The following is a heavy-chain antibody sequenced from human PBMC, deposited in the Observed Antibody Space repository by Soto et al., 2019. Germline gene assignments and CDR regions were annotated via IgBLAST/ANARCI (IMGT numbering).Heavy chain of an antibody. V-gene: IGHV4-4*02. D-gene: IGHD6-19*01. CDR2: IFQSGST. J-gene: IGHJ5*02. CDR3: ARGRGRYSSGWSWFDP. CDR1: GGTIRSPDW. Sequence: SETLSLTCRVSGGTIRSPDWWTWVRQPPGKGLEWIGEIFQSGSTNYTPSLESRVTISVDKSKNQFSLTLTSVTAADTAVYFCARGRGRYSSGWSWFDPWGQGILVTVSS.